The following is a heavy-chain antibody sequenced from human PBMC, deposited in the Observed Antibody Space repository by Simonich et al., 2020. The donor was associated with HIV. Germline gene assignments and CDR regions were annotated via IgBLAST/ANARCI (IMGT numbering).Heavy chain of an antibody. CDR2: INHSGST. J-gene: IGHJ4*02. CDR3: ARGFYQRLYYFDY. Sequence: QVQLQQRGAVLFNPSETLSLTCAVYVGSFSGYYWSWIRQPPGKGLEWIGKINHSGSTNYNPSLKSRVTISVDTAKNQFSLKLSSVTAADTAVYYCARGFYQRLYYFDYWGQGTLVTVSS. V-gene: IGHV4-34*01. CDR1: VGSFSGYY. D-gene: IGHD2-2*01.